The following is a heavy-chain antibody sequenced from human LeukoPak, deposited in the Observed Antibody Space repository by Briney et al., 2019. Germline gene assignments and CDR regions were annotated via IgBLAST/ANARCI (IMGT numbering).Heavy chain of an antibody. CDR3: TTDPNRDPYYYDSSYGYYYYYMDV. D-gene: IGHD3-22*01. CDR2: IKSKTDGGTT. CDR1: GFTFTSDG. J-gene: IGHJ6*03. V-gene: IGHV3-15*01. Sequence: GGSLRLSCAASGFTFTSDGMTWVRQAPGKGLEWVGRIKSKTDGGTTDYAAPVKGRFTISRDDSKNTLYLQMNSLKTEDTAVYYCTTDPNRDPYYYDSSYGYYYYYMDVWGKGTTVTVSS.